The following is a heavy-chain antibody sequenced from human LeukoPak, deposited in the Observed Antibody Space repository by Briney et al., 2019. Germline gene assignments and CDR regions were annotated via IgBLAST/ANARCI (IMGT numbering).Heavy chain of an antibody. CDR3: ARGRWLMSVRGVISDSDY. CDR1: GGSFSGYY. J-gene: IGHJ4*02. CDR2: INHSGST. V-gene: IGHV4-34*01. Sequence: SETLSLTCAVYGGSFSGYYWSWIRQPPGKGLEWIGEINHSGSTNYNPSLKSRVTISVDTSKNQFSLKLSSVTAADTAVYYCARGRWLMSVRGVISDSDYWGQGTLVTVSS. D-gene: IGHD3-10*01.